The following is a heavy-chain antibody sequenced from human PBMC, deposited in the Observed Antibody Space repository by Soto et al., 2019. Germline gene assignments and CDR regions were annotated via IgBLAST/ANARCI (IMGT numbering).Heavy chain of an antibody. D-gene: IGHD3-10*01. J-gene: IGHJ5*02. Sequence: ALVKVSCKASGYTFTSYGISWVRQAPGQGLEWMGWISAYNRNTNYAQKLQGRVTMTTDTSTSTAYMELRSLRSDDTAVYYCARLNSLRVWFGELGGWFDPWGQGTLVTVSS. V-gene: IGHV1-18*04. CDR2: ISAYNRNT. CDR1: GYTFTSYG. CDR3: ARLNSLRVWFGELGGWFDP.